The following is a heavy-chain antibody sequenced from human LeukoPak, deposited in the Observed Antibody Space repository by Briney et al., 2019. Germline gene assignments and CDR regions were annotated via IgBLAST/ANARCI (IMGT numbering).Heavy chain of an antibody. D-gene: IGHD3-9*01. CDR3: ARAPPLRYFDWLLYGYGPDAFDI. CDR2: IYYSGST. V-gene: IGHV4-39*01. Sequence: SETLSLICTVSGGSISSSSYYWGWIRQPRGKGLEWIESIYYSGSTYYNLFLKSRVTISVDTSKNQFSLKLSSVTAADTAVYYCARAPPLRYFDWLLYGYGPDAFDIWGQGTMVAVSS. CDR1: GGSISSSSYY. J-gene: IGHJ3*02.